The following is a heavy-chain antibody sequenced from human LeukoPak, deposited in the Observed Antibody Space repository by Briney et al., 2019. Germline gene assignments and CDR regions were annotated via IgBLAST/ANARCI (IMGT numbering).Heavy chain of an antibody. J-gene: IGHJ4*02. V-gene: IGHV3-21*01. Sequence: GGSLRLSCAASGFTFSSYSMNWVRQAPGKGLEWVSSISSSSSYMYYADSVRGRFTISRDNAKNSLYLQMNSLGAEDTAVYYCARDRQWLVFDYWGQGTLVTVSS. CDR1: GFTFSSYS. CDR2: ISSSSSYM. D-gene: IGHD6-19*01. CDR3: ARDRQWLVFDY.